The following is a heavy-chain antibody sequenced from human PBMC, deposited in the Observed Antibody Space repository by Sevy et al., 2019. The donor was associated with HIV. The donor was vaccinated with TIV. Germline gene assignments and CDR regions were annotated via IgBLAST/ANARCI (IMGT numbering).Heavy chain of an antibody. CDR3: ARGSPLWFGESRLDY. J-gene: IGHJ4*02. Sequence: GGSLRLSCAASGFTFSDYYMSWIRQAPGKGLEWVSYISSSGSTIYYAASVKGRFTISRDNAKNSLYLQMNSLRAEDTAVYYCARGSPLWFGESRLDYWGQGTLVTVSS. V-gene: IGHV3-11*01. CDR2: ISSSGSTI. D-gene: IGHD3-10*01. CDR1: GFTFSDYY.